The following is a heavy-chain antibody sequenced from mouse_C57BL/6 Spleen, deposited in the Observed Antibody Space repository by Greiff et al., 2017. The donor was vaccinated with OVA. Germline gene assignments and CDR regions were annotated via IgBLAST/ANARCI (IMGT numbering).Heavy chain of an antibody. CDR3: TCYDGYYGRFAY. J-gene: IGHJ3*01. Sequence: EVQLQQSGAELVRPGASVKLSCTASGFNIKDYYMHWVKQRPEQGLEWIGRIDPEDGDTEYAPKFQGKATMTADTSSNTADLQLSSLTSEDTAVYYCTCYDGYYGRFAYWGQGTLVTVSA. V-gene: IGHV14-1*01. CDR2: IDPEDGDT. D-gene: IGHD2-3*01. CDR1: GFNIKDYY.